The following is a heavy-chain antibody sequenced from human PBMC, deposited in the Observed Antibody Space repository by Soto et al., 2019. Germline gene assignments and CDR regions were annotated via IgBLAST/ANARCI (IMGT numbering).Heavy chain of an antibody. J-gene: IGHJ6*02. V-gene: IGHV3-23*01. Sequence: PGGSLRLSCAASGFTFSSYAMSWVRQAPGKGLEWVSAISGSGGSTYYADSVKGRFTISRDNSKNTLYLQMNSLRAEDTAVYYCAISLYDYVWFIYRYEYYHYGMDVWGQGSTVPVSS. CDR2: ISGSGGST. CDR1: GFTFSSYA. CDR3: AISLYDYVWFIYRYEYYHYGMDV. D-gene: IGHD3-16*02.